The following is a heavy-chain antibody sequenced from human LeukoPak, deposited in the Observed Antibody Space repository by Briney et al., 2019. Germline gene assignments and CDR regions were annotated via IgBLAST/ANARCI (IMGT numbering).Heavy chain of an antibody. CDR3: ARDLSSTHYDSSGFDY. CDR2: INPNSGGT. V-gene: IGHV1-2*02. CDR1: GYTFTGYY. D-gene: IGHD3-22*01. Sequence: ASVKVSCKASGYTFTGYYMHWVRQAPGQGLEWMGWINPNSGGTNYAQKFQGRVTMTRDTSISTAYMELSGLRSDDTAVYYCARDLSSTHYDSSGFDYWGQGTLVTVSS. J-gene: IGHJ4*02.